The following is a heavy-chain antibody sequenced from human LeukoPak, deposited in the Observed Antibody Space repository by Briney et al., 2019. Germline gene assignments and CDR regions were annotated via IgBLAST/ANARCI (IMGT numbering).Heavy chain of an antibody. J-gene: IGHJ4*02. D-gene: IGHD5-18*01. V-gene: IGHV3-23*01. CDR2: ISASGYNT. Sequence: PGGSLRLSCGASGFTFSSCAMSWVRQAPGKGLEWVSIISASGYNTYYADSVKGRFTISRDNSKNTLSLQMNSLRAEDTAVYYCAKSLRRDSYELLDHWGQGTLVTVSS. CDR1: GFTFSSCA. CDR3: AKSLRRDSYELLDH.